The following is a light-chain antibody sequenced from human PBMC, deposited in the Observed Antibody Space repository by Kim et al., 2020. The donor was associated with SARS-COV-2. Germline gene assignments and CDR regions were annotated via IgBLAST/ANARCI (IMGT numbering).Light chain of an antibody. CDR1: PSSNGAGDG. CDR2: GNS. V-gene: IGLV1-40*01. CDR3: QSYDSSLSGSV. Sequence: RVTISCTGRPSSNGAGDGVHWYQQLPGTAPKLLIYGNSNRPSGVPDRFSGSKSGTSASLAITGLQAEDEADYYCQSYDSSLSGSVFGGGTQLTVL. J-gene: IGLJ2*01.